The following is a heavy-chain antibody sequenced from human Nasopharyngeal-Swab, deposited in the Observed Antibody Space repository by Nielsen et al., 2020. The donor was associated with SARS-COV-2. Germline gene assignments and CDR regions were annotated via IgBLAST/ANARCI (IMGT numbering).Heavy chain of an antibody. D-gene: IGHD3-3*01. V-gene: IGHV1-69*04. J-gene: IGHJ4*02. CDR3: AKDASRITIFGVVSHFDY. CDR1: GYTFTGYY. CDR2: IIPILGIA. Sequence: SVKVSCKASGYTFTGYYMHWVRQAPGQGLEWMGRIIPILGIANYAQKFQGRVTITADKSTSTAYMELSSLRSEDTAMYYCAKDASRITIFGVVSHFDYWGQGTLVTVSS.